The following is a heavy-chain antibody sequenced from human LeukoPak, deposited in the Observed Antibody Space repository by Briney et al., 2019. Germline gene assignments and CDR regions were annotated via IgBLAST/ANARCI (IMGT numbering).Heavy chain of an antibody. CDR1: GYTFTSYG. D-gene: IGHD2-2*02. J-gene: IGHJ4*02. CDR3: ARMGYCSSTSCYIDTY. Sequence: GASVKVSCKASGYTFTSYGISWVRQAPGQGLEWMGWISAYNGNTNYAQKLQGRVTTTTDTSTSTAYMELRSLRSDDTAVYYCARMGYCSSTSCYIDTYWGQGTLVTVSS. V-gene: IGHV1-18*01. CDR2: ISAYNGNT.